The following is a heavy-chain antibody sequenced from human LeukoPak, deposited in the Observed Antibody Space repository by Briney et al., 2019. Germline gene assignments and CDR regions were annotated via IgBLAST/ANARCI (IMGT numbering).Heavy chain of an antibody. Sequence: SGPTLVKPTQTLTLTCTFSGFSLSTSGVGVGWIRQPPGKALEWLALIYWDDDKRYSPSLKSRLTITKDTSKNQVVLTMTNMDPVDTATYYCARWVYCSGGSCPLAAWYFDLWGRGTLVTVSS. V-gene: IGHV2-5*02. J-gene: IGHJ2*01. CDR3: ARWVYCSGGSCPLAAWYFDL. CDR1: GFSLSTSGVG. CDR2: IYWDDDK. D-gene: IGHD2-15*01.